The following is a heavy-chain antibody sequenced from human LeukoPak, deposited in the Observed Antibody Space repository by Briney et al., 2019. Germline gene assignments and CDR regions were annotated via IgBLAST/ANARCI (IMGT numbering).Heavy chain of an antibody. CDR3: AREIPTGHVDY. D-gene: IGHD2-21*01. CDR1: GGTFSSYA. J-gene: IGHJ4*02. V-gene: IGHV1-69*04. CDR2: IIPILGIA. Sequence: ASVKVSCKASGGTFSSYAISWVRQAPGQGLEWMGRIIPILGIANYAQKFQGRVTITAGKSTSTAYMELSSLRSEDTAVYYCAREIPTGHVDYWGQGTLVTVSS.